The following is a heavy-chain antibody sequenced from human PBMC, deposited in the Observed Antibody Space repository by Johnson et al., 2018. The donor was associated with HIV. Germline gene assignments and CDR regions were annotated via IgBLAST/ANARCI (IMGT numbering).Heavy chain of an antibody. CDR2: IRYDGSNK. V-gene: IGHV3-30*02. CDR1: GFTFSSYG. J-gene: IGHJ3*02. CDR3: AKPYYDSSGLDDAFDI. Sequence: VQLVESGGGLIQPGGSLRLSCAASGFTFSSYGMHWVRQAPGKGLEWVAFIRYDGSNKYYADSVKGRFTISRDNSKNTLYLQMNSRRAEDTAVYYCAKPYYDSSGLDDAFDIWGQGTMVTVSS. D-gene: IGHD3-22*01.